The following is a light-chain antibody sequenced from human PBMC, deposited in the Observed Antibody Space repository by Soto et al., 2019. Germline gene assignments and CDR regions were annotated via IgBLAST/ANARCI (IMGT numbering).Light chain of an antibody. Sequence: EIVLTQSPGTLSLSPGERATLSCRASQSFSSSYLAWYQQKPGQAPRLLIYGASRRATGIPDRFSGSGSGTDFTLTISRLGPEDFAVYYCQQYGSSPWTFGQGTKVDTK. CDR3: QQYGSSPWT. CDR2: GAS. J-gene: IGKJ1*01. V-gene: IGKV3-20*01. CDR1: QSFSSSY.